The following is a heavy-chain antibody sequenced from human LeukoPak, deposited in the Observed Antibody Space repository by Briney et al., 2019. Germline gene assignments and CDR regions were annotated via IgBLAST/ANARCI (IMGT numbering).Heavy chain of an antibody. V-gene: IGHV4-39*01. J-gene: IGHJ4*02. CDR1: GGSISSSSYY. D-gene: IGHD4-17*01. Sequence: SEALSLPCCVSGGSISSSSYYWGWIRPPPGKGLEWIGSIYYSGSTYYNPSLKSRVTISVDTSKNQFSLKLSSVTAADTAVYYCARHNIASDGARLFDFWGRGTLVTVSS. CDR2: IYYSGST. CDR3: ARHNIASDGARLFDF.